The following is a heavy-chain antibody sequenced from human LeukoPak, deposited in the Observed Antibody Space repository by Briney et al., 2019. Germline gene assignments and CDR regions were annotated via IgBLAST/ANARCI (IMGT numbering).Heavy chain of an antibody. J-gene: IGHJ4*02. CDR2: VHYSGST. D-gene: IGHD6-19*01. CDR3: ARWYSSGWAFDY. CDR1: GGTISSYY. V-gene: IGHV4-59*08. Sequence: PSETLSLTCTVSGGTISSYYWNWIRQPPGKGLEWIGYVHYSGSTKYNPSLKSRVTVSVDTSKNQFSLKLSSVIAADTAVYYCARWYSSGWAFDYWGQGTLVTVSS.